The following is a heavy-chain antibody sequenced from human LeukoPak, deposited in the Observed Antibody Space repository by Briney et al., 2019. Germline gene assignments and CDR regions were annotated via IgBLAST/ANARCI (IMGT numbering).Heavy chain of an antibody. J-gene: IGHJ4*02. Sequence: RGSLKLSCAASGFTFSSYSMNWVRQAPGKGLEWVSSISSSSSYIYYADSVKGRFTISRDNAKNSLYLQMNSLRAEDTAVYYCARPDTAMVRGYYFDYWGQGTLVTVPS. CDR3: ARPDTAMVRGYYFDY. D-gene: IGHD5-18*01. V-gene: IGHV3-21*01. CDR2: ISSSSSYI. CDR1: GFTFSSYS.